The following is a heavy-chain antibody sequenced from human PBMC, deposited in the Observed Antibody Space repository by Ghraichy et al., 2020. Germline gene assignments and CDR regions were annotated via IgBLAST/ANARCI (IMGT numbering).Heavy chain of an antibody. CDR3: ARGGYSNNWFGMDV. Sequence: GGSLRLSCAAFGFTFSTYTMHWVRQAPGKGLEWVAVISYDGSTTYYADFVKGRFTISRDNSKNTLYVEMNSLRAEDTALYYCARGGYSNNWFGMDVWGQGATVTVSS. V-gene: IGHV3-30*04. D-gene: IGHD4-11*01. CDR2: ISYDGSTT. J-gene: IGHJ6*02. CDR1: GFTFSTYT.